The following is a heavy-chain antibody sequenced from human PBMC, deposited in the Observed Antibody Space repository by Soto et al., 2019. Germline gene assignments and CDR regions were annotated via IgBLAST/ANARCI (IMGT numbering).Heavy chain of an antibody. J-gene: IGHJ4*02. Sequence: GESLKISCAASGFTFSTYALSWVRQAPGKGLEWVSAISANGQGIYYADSVRGRFTISRDNSKNTIFLHMDSLRAEDTAVYYCAKDRNYPRDQFHYWGQGTLVTVSS. CDR3: AKDRNYPRDQFHY. CDR2: ISANGQGI. V-gene: IGHV3-23*01. D-gene: IGHD1-7*01. CDR1: GFTFSTYA.